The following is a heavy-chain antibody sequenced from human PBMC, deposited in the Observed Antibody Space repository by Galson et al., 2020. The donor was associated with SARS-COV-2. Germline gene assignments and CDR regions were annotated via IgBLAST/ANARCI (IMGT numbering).Heavy chain of an antibody. CDR3: ARRIQGTNGFDC. J-gene: IGHJ4*02. CDR1: GFTFTDYF. CDR2: ISGFGGTT. V-gene: IGHV3-11*01. D-gene: IGHD1-1*01. Sequence: GGSLRLSCAVSGFTFTDYFMSWVRQAPGKGLEWLSFISGFGGTTYYAASVKGRFTISRDNAKNSLSLQMNSLRAEDTAVYYCARRIQGTNGFDCWGQGTLVTVAS.